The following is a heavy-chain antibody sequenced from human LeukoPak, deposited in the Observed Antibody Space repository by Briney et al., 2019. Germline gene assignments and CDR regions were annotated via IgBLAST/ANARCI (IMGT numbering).Heavy chain of an antibody. D-gene: IGHD5-12*01. J-gene: IGHJ6*03. CDR3: ARVAKRGYYMDV. CDR1: GGSTSSYY. V-gene: IGHV4-59*01. Sequence: SETLSLTCTVSGGSTSSYYWSWIRQPPGKGLEWIGYIYYSGSTNYNPSLKSRVTISVDTSKNQFSLKLSSVTAADTAVYYCARVAKRGYYMDVWGKGTTVTISS. CDR2: IYYSGST.